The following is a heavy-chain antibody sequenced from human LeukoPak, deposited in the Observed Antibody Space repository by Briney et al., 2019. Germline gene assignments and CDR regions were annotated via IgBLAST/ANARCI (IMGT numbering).Heavy chain of an antibody. V-gene: IGHV4-34*01. CDR2: INHSGST. J-gene: IGHJ4*02. CDR1: GGSFSGYY. CDR3: ARARGWLRPRGLDY. D-gene: IGHD5-12*01. Sequence: SETLSLTCAVYGGSFSGYYWSWIRQPPGKGLEWIGEINHSGSTNYNPSLKSRVTISVDTSKNQFSLKLSSVTAADTAVHYCARARGWLRPRGLDYWGQGTLVTVSS.